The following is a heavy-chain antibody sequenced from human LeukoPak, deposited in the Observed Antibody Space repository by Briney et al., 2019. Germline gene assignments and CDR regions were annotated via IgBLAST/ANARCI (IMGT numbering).Heavy chain of an antibody. J-gene: IGHJ4*02. CDR2: INQDGSEK. V-gene: IGHV3-7*01. CDR3: ARDGIWNYDY. CDR1: GFTFRSYW. Sequence: HPGGSLRLSCAASGFTFRSYWMSWVRQAPGKGLEWVANINQDGSEKYYVDSVKGRFTISRDNAKNSLYVQMNRLRAEDTAVYYCARDGIWNYDYWGQGTLVTVSS. D-gene: IGHD1-7*01.